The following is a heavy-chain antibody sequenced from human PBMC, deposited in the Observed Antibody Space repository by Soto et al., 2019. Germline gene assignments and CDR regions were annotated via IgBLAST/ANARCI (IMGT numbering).Heavy chain of an antibody. V-gene: IGHV4-30-2*01. CDR1: GGSISRGGYS. CDR2: IYHSGST. CDR3: AGGIAARPLGY. D-gene: IGHD6-6*01. J-gene: IGHJ4*02. Sequence: PSEPLSLPCPASGGSISRGGYSWGWIRQPPGKGLEWIGYIYHSGSTYYNPSLKSRVTISVDRSKNQFSLKLSSVTAADTAVYYCAGGIAARPLGYWGQGTLVTVSS.